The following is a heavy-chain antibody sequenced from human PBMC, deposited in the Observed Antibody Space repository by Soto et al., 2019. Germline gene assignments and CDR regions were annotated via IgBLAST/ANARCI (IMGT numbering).Heavy chain of an antibody. CDR1: GGSISSSSYY. D-gene: IGHD3-3*01. CDR3: ATTALRFLEWLPYYFDY. J-gene: IGHJ4*02. Sequence: QLQLQESGPGLVKPSETLSLTCTVSGGSISSSSYYWGWIRQPPGKGLEWIGSIYYSGSTYYNPSLKSRVNISVDTSKNQFSLKLSSVTAADTAVYYCATTALRFLEWLPYYFDYWGQGTLVTVSS. V-gene: IGHV4-39*01. CDR2: IYYSGST.